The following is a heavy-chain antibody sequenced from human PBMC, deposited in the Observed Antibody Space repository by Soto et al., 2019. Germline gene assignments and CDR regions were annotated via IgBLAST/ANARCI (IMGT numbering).Heavy chain of an antibody. CDR1: GFTFSSYG. V-gene: IGHV3-33*01. D-gene: IGHD3-22*01. CDR3: ARDPTKRITMTHT. J-gene: IGHJ5*02. Sequence: PGGSLRLSCAASGFTFSSYGMHWVRQAPGKGLEWVAVIWYDGSNKYYADSAKGRFTISRDNSKNTLYLQMNSLRAEDTAVYYCARDPTKRITMTHTWGQGTLVTVSS. CDR2: IWYDGSNK.